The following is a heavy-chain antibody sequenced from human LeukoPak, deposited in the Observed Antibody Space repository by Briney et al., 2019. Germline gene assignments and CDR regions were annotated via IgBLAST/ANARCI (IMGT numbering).Heavy chain of an antibody. J-gene: IGHJ4*02. D-gene: IGHD3-10*01. CDR3: AKDITGYYGSGSLDY. CDR2: SSWNSGSI. CDR1: GFTFDDDA. V-gene: IGHV3-9*01. Sequence: GGSLRLSCAASGFTFDDDAMHWVRQAPGKGLEWVSGSSWNSGSIGYADSVKGRFTISRDNAKNSLYLQMNSLRAEDTALYYCAKDITGYYGSGSLDYWGQGTLVTVSS.